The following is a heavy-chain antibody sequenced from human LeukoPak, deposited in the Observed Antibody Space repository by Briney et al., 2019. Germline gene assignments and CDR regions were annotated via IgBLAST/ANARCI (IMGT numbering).Heavy chain of an antibody. V-gene: IGHV4-59*08. J-gene: IGHJ5*02. CDR3: ARLGFYDILTGYYPPGGWFDP. Sequence: QTSETLSLTCTVSGGSISSYYWSWIRQPPGKGLEWIGYIYYSGSTNYNPSLKSRVTISVDTSKNQFSLKLSSVTAADTAVYYCARLGFYDILTGYYPPGGWFDPWGQGTLVTVSS. CDR2: IYYSGST. D-gene: IGHD3-9*01. CDR1: GGSISSYY.